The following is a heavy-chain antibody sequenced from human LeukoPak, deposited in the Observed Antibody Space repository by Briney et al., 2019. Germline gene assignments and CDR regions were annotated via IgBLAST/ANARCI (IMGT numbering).Heavy chain of an antibody. CDR2: ISNYGHKT. CDR3: VRNAASDFYYYMGV. CDR1: GFTFYSYA. V-gene: IGHV3-23*01. D-gene: IGHD6-25*01. Sequence: GGSLRLSCVASGFTFYSYAMGWVRQSPGRGLECVSAISNYGHKTSYTDSVRGRFIISRDNSKNTVYLQMSSLRAEDTGIYYCVRNAASDFYYYMGVWGRGTTLIVS. J-gene: IGHJ6*03.